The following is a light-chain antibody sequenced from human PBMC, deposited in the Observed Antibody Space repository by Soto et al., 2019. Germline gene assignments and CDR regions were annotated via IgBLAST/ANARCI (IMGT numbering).Light chain of an antibody. V-gene: IGLV2-14*01. CDR3: SSYTIRSHNV. CDR2: EVS. J-gene: IGLJ2*01. Sequence: QSALTQPASVSGSPGQSITISCTGTSSDVGGYNYVSWYQQHPGKAPKLMIYEVSNRPSGVSNRFSGSKSGNTASLTISGLQAEDDADYYCSSYTIRSHNVVGGGTKVTVI. CDR1: SSDVGGYNY.